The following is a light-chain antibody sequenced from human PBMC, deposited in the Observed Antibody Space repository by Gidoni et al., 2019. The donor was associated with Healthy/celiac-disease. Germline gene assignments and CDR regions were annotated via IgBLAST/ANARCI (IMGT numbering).Light chain of an antibody. V-gene: IGKV1-8*01. CDR1: QGISSY. Sequence: AIRITQSPSSLSASTEDRVTITCRASQGISSYLAWYQQKPGKAPKLLIYAASTLQSGVPSRFSGSGSGTDFTLTISCLQSEDFATYYCQQYYSYSSYTFGQGTKLEIK. CDR2: AAS. CDR3: QQYYSYSSYT. J-gene: IGKJ2*01.